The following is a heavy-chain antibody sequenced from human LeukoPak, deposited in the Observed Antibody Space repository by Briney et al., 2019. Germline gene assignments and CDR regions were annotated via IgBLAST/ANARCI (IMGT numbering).Heavy chain of an antibody. CDR2: IKGDGSET. D-gene: IGHD1/OR15-1a*01. CDR1: GFTFSRSW. J-gene: IGHJ4*02. Sequence: GGSLRLSCAASGFTFSRSWMDWVRQAPGKGLEWVANIKGDGSETYFVDSAKGRFTISRDNAKNSLYLQMDRMRVEDTGIYYCSRSLNNWGQGTLVTVSS. CDR3: SRSLNN. V-gene: IGHV3-7*01.